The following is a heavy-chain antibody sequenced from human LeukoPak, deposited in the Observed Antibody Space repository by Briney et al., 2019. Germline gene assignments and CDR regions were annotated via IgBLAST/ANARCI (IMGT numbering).Heavy chain of an antibody. CDR1: GGTFSSYA. Sequence: GASVKVSCKASGGTFSSYAISWVRQAPGQGLEWMGGIIPIFGTANYAQKFQGRVTITADESTSTAYMELSSLRSEDTAVYYCARSRGYDILTGYYRYNWFDPWGQGTLVTVSS. V-gene: IGHV1-69*01. J-gene: IGHJ5*02. D-gene: IGHD3-9*01. CDR3: ARSRGYDILTGYYRYNWFDP. CDR2: IIPIFGTA.